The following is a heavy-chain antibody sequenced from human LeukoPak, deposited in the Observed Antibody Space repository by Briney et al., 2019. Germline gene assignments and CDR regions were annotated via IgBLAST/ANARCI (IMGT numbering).Heavy chain of an antibody. D-gene: IGHD3-3*01. CDR2: IGASGGST. V-gene: IGHV3-23*01. CDR3: AKSPDPITIFGVVRE. CDR1: GFTFSRCA. J-gene: IGHJ4*02. Sequence: GGSLRLSCAASGFTFSRCAMSWVRQAPGKGLEWVAAIGASGGSTYYADSVKGRFTISRDNSKNTLYLQMNSLRAEDTAVYYCAKSPDPITIFGVVREWGQETRDTVSS.